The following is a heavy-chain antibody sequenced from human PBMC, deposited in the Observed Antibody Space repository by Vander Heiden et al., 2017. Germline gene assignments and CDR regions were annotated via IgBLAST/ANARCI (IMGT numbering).Heavy chain of an antibody. CDR2: ISSSSSAI. J-gene: IGHJ2*01. CDR3: ARAPLTSVTTFLRKYSYFDL. D-gene: IGHD4-17*01. V-gene: IGHV3-48*02. CDR1: GLRFSTYC. Sequence: EVQLLASGGGLVQPGGPLRPSCAGSGLRFSTYCSNRVPQAPGKGLEWVSYISSSSSAIYYADSVKGRFTTSRDNAKNSLFLQMNSLRDEDTAVYHCARAPLTSVTTFLRKYSYFDLWGRGTLVTVSS.